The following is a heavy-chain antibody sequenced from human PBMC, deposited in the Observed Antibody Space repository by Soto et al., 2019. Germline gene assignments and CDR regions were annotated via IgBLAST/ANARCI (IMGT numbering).Heavy chain of an antibody. CDR1: GVTFSNYW. D-gene: IGHD3-10*01. CDR2: IKSDGSSI. Sequence: EVQLVESGGGQVQPGGSLRLSCAASGVTFSNYWMHWVRQAPGKGLVWVSRIKSDGSSISYADSVKGRFTISRDNARNTLYLQMNSLRAEDTAVYYCARGGFSGSGSYIQGDYWGQGTLVTVSS. CDR3: ARGGFSGSGSYIQGDY. J-gene: IGHJ4*02. V-gene: IGHV3-74*01.